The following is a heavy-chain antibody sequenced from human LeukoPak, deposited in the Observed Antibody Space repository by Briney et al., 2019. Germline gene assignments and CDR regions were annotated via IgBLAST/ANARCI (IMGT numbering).Heavy chain of an antibody. CDR1: GGSVSSGSFY. D-gene: IGHD1-1*01. V-gene: IGHV4-61*01. Sequence: SETLSLTCTVSGGSVSSGSFYWNWIRQSPGKGLEWIGYIYYSGITNYSPSLKSRVTISLDTSKNQFSLRLNSVTAADTAVYYYASSTGYWYFDLWGRGTLVTVPS. CDR2: IYYSGIT. J-gene: IGHJ2*01. CDR3: ASSTGYWYFDL.